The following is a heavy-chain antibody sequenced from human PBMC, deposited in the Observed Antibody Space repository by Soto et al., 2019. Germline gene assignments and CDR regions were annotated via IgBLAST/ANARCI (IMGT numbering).Heavy chain of an antibody. CDR3: ASIASVTTGSNWFDP. J-gene: IGHJ5*02. Sequence: VQLVESGGGLVQPGGSLRLSCAASGFTFSSYSMNWVRQAPGKGLEWVSYISSSSSTIYYADSVKGRFTISRDNAKNSLYLQMNSLRDEDTAVYYCASIASVTTGSNWFDPWGQGTLVTVSS. CDR2: ISSSSSTI. CDR1: GFTFSSYS. D-gene: IGHD4-17*01. V-gene: IGHV3-48*02.